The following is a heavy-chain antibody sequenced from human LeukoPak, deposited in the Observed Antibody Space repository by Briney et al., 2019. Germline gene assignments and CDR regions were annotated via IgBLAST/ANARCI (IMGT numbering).Heavy chain of an antibody. D-gene: IGHD2-15*01. Sequence: GGSLRLSCAASGFTFSTYGMHWVRQAPGKGLEWVAVISYDRSNKYYADSVRALFTISRDISKNTLYLQMNSLRVEDTAVYYCAKDRAAVAAYLDYWGQGTLVTVSS. V-gene: IGHV3-30*18. CDR1: GFTFSTYG. J-gene: IGHJ4*02. CDR2: ISYDRSNK. CDR3: AKDRAAVAAYLDY.